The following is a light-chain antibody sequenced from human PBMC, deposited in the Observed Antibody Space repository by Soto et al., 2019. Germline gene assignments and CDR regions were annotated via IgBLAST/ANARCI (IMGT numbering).Light chain of an antibody. J-gene: IGLJ1*01. CDR2: SNN. V-gene: IGLV1-44*01. CDR1: SSNIGSNT. Sequence: QSVLTQPPSASGTPGQRVTISCSGSSSNIGSNTVNWYQQLPGTAPKLLIYSNNKRPSGVPDRFSGSKSGTSASLAISGLQAEDEADYYCAACDNSLSGHFVFGTGTKVTVL. CDR3: AACDNSLSGHFV.